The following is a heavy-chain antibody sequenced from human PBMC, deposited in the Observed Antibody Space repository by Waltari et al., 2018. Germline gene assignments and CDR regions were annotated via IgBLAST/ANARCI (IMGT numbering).Heavy chain of an antibody. D-gene: IGHD3-10*01. CDR1: GVTFRNYG. J-gene: IGHJ2*01. CDR2: ITGSGGYI. CDR3: AKGRGAGSHTDWYFDV. V-gene: IGHV3-23*01. Sequence: EVQLLESGGNLVQHGESLRLPCVASGVTFRNYGMIWVRQAPGKGLEWLSTITGSGGYIFDADSVRGRFTISRDNSKNTVYLQMSSLRAADTAVYYCAKGRGAGSHTDWYFDVWGRGTLVTVSS.